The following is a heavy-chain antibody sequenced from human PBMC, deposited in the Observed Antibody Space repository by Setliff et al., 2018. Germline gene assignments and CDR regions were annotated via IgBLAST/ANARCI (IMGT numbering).Heavy chain of an antibody. J-gene: IGHJ3*02. Sequence: PGGSLRLSCAASGFSFSSYAMSWVRQAPGKGLEWVANIKQDGSEKYYVDSVKGRFTISRDNAKSSLYLQMNSLRAEDTAVYYCAKASDSSGYYGFDIWGQGTMVTVSS. CDR1: GFSFSSYA. D-gene: IGHD3-22*01. CDR2: IKQDGSEK. V-gene: IGHV3-7*01. CDR3: AKASDSSGYYGFDI.